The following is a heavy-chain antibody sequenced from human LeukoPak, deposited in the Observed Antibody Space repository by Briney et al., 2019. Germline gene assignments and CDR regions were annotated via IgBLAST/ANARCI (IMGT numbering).Heavy chain of an antibody. J-gene: IGHJ4*02. CDR1: GFSFSSNW. V-gene: IGHV3-7*04. CDR2: IKPDGSER. CDR3: ARDYD. D-gene: IGHD3-16*01. Sequence: GGSLSLSCAASGFSFSSNWMTWVRQAPGKGLEWVANIKPDGSERYYVESVKGRFTISRDNAKNSVFLQMDSLRADDTALYYCARDYDWGQGTLVTVSS.